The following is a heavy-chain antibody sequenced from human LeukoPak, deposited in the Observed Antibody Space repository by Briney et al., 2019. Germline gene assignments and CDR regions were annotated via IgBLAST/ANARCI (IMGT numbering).Heavy chain of an antibody. CDR3: VRGPSSGAFDI. Sequence: ASVKVSCKASGYTFTDYYIHWLRQAPGQGLGWMGLINPNSGATKYAQKSQGRVTMTRDTSISTVYMELSSLKSDDTAVYYCVRGPSSGAFDIWGQGTVVTVSS. V-gene: IGHV1-2*02. J-gene: IGHJ3*02. CDR2: INPNSGAT. CDR1: GYTFTDYY. D-gene: IGHD2-15*01.